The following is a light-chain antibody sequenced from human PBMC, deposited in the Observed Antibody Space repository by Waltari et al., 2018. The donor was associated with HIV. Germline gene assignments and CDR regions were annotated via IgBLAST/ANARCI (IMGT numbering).Light chain of an antibody. CDR3: FSYAGNNFLL. CDR1: SSDLGLYHF. J-gene: IGLJ2*01. V-gene: IGLV2-8*01. CDR2: DVS. Sequence: QSALTQPPSASGSPGQSVTISCAGTSSDLGLYHFVSWYQHHPGKAPKLMISDVSRRPSGVPDRFSGSKSGNTASLTVSGLQADDEATYYCFSYAGNNFLLFGGGTKVTVL.